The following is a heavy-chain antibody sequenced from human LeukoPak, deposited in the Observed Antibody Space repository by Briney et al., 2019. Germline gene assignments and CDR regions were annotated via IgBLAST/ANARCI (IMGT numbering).Heavy chain of an antibody. J-gene: IGHJ4*02. Sequence: PGGSLRLSCAASGFTFSSYWMSWVRQAPGKGLEWVANIKQDGSEKYYVDSVKGRFTISRDNAKNSLYLQMNSLRAEDTAVYYCAKDWRAVAAKGADYWGQGTLVTVSS. CDR2: IKQDGSEK. D-gene: IGHD6-19*01. CDR1: GFTFSSYW. V-gene: IGHV3-7*03. CDR3: AKDWRAVAAKGADY.